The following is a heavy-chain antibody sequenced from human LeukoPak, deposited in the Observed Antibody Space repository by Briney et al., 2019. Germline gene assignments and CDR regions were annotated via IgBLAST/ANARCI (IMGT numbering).Heavy chain of an antibody. CDR1: GGSFSGYY. D-gene: IGHD6-19*01. V-gene: IGHV4-34*01. J-gene: IGHJ4*02. CDR2: INHSGST. Sequence: PSETLSLTCAVYGGSFSGYYWSWIRQPPGKGLEWIGGINHSGSTNYNPSLKSRVTISVDTSKNQFSLKLSSVTAADTAVYYCARGYSSGWYGYWGQGTLVTVSS. CDR3: ARGYSSGWYGY.